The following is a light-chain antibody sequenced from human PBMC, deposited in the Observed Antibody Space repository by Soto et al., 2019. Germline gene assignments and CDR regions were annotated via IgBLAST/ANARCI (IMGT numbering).Light chain of an antibody. J-gene: IGLJ1*01. V-gene: IGLV2-23*02. Sequence: QSVLTQPASVSGSPGQSITISCTGTSSNVGSYNFVSWYRQYPGKAPELIIYEVSQRPSTFFNRYSGSKSGNTASLTVSGLQSDDEADYYCCSYAGTYTYVFGTGTKLTVL. CDR1: SSNVGSYNF. CDR3: CSYAGTYTYV. CDR2: EVS.